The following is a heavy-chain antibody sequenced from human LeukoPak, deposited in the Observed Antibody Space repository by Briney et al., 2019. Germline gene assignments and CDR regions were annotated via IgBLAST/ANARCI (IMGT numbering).Heavy chain of an antibody. D-gene: IGHD1-1*01. V-gene: IGHV3-11*04. CDR2: ISSSSSLI. Sequence: GGSLRLSCAASGFTFSDYYMSWIRQAPGKGLEWVSYISSSSSLIYYAGSVKGRFTVSRDSAKSTLYLQMNSLRAEDTAVYYCARDGNRDGDMDVWGKGTTVTVSS. J-gene: IGHJ6*03. CDR3: ARDGNRDGDMDV. CDR1: GFTFSDYY.